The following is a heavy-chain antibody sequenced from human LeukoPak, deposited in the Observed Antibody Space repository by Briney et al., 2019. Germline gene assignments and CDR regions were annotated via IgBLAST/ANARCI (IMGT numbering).Heavy chain of an antibody. D-gene: IGHD3-10*01. CDR2: IWSDGSNK. CDR3: ARVGYYSSGPFSYFDY. J-gene: IGHJ4*02. CDR1: GFTFSNYG. V-gene: IGHV3-30*02. Sequence: GGSLRLSCAASGFTFSNYGMHWARQAPGKGLEWVALIWSDGSNKYYAESAKGRFTISRDSSENTLYLQMNSLRAEDTAVYFCARVGYYSSGPFSYFDYWGQGTLVTVSS.